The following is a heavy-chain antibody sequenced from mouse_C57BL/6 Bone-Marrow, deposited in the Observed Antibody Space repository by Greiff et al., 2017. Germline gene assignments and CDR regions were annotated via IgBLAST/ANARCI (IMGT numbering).Heavy chain of an antibody. D-gene: IGHD2-2*01. J-gene: IGHJ4*01. CDR1: GYTFTDYN. CDR2: INPINGGT. Sequence: VQLQQSGPELVKPGASVKMSCKASGYTFTDYNMHWVKQSHGKSLEWIGYINPINGGTRYNQKFKGKATLTVNKSSSTAYMELRSLTSEDSAVYYCANDLLWLRRYYYAMDYWGQGTSVTVSS. CDR3: ANDLLWLRRYYYAMDY. V-gene: IGHV1-22*01.